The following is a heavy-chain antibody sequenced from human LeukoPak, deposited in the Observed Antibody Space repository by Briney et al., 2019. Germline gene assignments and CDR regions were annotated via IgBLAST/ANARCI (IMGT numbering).Heavy chain of an antibody. V-gene: IGHV1-8*01. CDR2: MNPNSGNT. CDR3: ARTQGLSGITMVRGVIVPFDY. CDR1: GYTFTSYD. Sequence: ASVKVSCKASGYTFTSYDINWVRQATGQGLEWMGWMNPNSGNTGYAQKFQGRVTMTRNTPISTAYMELSSLRSEDTAVYYCARTQGLSGITMVRGVIVPFDYWGQGTLVTVSS. D-gene: IGHD3-10*01. J-gene: IGHJ4*02.